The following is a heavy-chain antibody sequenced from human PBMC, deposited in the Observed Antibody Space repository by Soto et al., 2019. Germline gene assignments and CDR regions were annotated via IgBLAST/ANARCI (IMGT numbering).Heavy chain of an antibody. Sequence: QVQLVQSGAEVKKPGSSVKVSCKASGGTFSSYAISWVRQAPGQGIEWMGGIIPIFGTANYAQKFQGRVTITADESTSTAYMELSSLRSEDTAVYYCARGGYYYDSSGYYYVGYAFDIWGQGTMVTVSS. V-gene: IGHV1-69*01. CDR1: GGTFSSYA. D-gene: IGHD3-22*01. CDR3: ARGGYYYDSSGYYYVGYAFDI. CDR2: IIPIFGTA. J-gene: IGHJ3*02.